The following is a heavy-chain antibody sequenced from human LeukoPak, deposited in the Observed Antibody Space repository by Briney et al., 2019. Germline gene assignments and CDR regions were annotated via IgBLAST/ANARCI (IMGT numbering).Heavy chain of an antibody. D-gene: IGHD2-15*01. V-gene: IGHV1-69*13. Sequence: GASVKVSCKASGGTFSSYAISWVRQAPGQGLEWMGGIIPIFGTANYAQKFQGRVTITADESTSTAYMELSSLRSEDTAVYYCAREPLIESYYYGMDVWGQGTTVTVSS. CDR1: GGTFSSYA. CDR2: IIPIFGTA. J-gene: IGHJ6*02. CDR3: AREPLIESYYYGMDV.